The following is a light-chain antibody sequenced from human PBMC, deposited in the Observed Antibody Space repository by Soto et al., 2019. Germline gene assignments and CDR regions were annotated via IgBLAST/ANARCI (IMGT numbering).Light chain of an antibody. CDR3: SSYTSSSTLV. Sequence: QSALTQPASVSGSPGQSITISCTGTRSDVGGYNYVSWYQQHPGKASKLMIYEVSNRPSGVSNRFSGSKSVNTASLTISGLQAEDEADYYCSSYTSSSTLVFGTGTKLTVL. CDR2: EVS. CDR1: RSDVGGYNY. J-gene: IGLJ1*01. V-gene: IGLV2-14*01.